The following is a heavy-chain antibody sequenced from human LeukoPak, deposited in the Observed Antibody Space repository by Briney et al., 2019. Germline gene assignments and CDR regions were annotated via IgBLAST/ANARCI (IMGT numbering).Heavy chain of an antibody. Sequence: GGSLRLSCAASGFTFGDYGMSWVRQAPGQGLEWVGGIIWICGRAGYAQSVKGRFTISRDNATNSVYLQLSRLRAEDTALYYCARVNYDYVWGSLDYWGQGTLVTVSS. J-gene: IGHJ4*02. D-gene: IGHD3-16*01. CDR3: ARVNYDYVWGSLDY. V-gene: IGHV3-20*04. CDR2: IIWICGRA. CDR1: GFTFGDYG.